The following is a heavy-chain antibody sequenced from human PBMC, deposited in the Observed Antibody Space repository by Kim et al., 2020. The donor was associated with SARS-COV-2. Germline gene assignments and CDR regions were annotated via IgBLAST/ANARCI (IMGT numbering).Heavy chain of an antibody. CDR2: MTHYGNT. CDR3: APIYGDYSDFAH. Sequence: SETLSLTCAVPGAPSSRFYWSWIRQPPGKGLEWIWEMTHYGNTHYNPYLKSRVTISVDTSKNQFSLKVTSVTAADAAIYYCAPIYGDYSDFAHWGQGTLVTVS. V-gene: IGHV4-34*01. D-gene: IGHD4-17*01. CDR1: GAPSSRFY. J-gene: IGHJ4*02.